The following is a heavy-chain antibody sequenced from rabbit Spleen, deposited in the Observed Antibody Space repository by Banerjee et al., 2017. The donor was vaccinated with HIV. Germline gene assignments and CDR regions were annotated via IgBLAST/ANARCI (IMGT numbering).Heavy chain of an antibody. CDR1: GIDFSSSYW. V-gene: IGHV1S45*01. Sequence: QEQLEESGGDLVKPEGSLTLTYTASGIDFSSSYWIYWVRQAPGKGLEWIACIISSSGNTYYATWAKGRFTISKTSSTTVTLQMNSLTAADTATYFCARYDNSIGDLDLWGPGTLVTVS. CDR3: ARYDNSIGDLDL. D-gene: IGHD2-1*01. J-gene: IGHJ4*01. CDR2: IISSSGNT.